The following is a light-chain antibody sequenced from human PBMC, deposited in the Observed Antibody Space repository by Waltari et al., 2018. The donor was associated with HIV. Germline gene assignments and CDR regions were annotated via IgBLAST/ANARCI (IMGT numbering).Light chain of an antibody. J-gene: IGLJ3*02. CDR2: DND. CDR3: GTWDSSLSACV. Sequence: QSVLTQPPSVSAAPGQKVTISCSGYSSNTGSNFLSWYQQIPGTAPKLLIYDNDKRPSGIPDRFSGSKSGTSATLGITGLQTGDEADYYCGTWDSSLSACVFGGGTKLTVL. CDR1: SSNTGSNF. V-gene: IGLV1-51*01.